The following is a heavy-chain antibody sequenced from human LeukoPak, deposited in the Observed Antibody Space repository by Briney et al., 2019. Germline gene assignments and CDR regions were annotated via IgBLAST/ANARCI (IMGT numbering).Heavy chain of an antibody. CDR1: GFTFTDYW. V-gene: IGHV3-7*01. D-gene: IGHD6-13*01. J-gene: IGHJ4*01. Sequence: GGSLRVSCEVSGFTFTDYWMNCVRQAPGKGREWGASIRQDGSEKTYMDSVKGRFTISRDNAKNSLSLQLNGLRAEETAVYYCARDGTAAGLYFDLWGQGTLVTVSS. CDR2: IRQDGSEK. CDR3: ARDGTAAGLYFDL.